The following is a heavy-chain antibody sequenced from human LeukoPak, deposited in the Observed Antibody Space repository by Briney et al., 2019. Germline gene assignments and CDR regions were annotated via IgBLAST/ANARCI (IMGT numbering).Heavy chain of an antibody. CDR3: ARDDPRYSYGGDY. Sequence: ASVKVSCKASGYTFTNYGISWVRQAPGQALEWMGWISAYNGNTNYAQKFQGRVTMTTDTSTTTAYMELRSLRSDDTALYYCARDDPRYSYGGDYWGQGTLVTVSS. J-gene: IGHJ4*02. V-gene: IGHV1-18*04. CDR2: ISAYNGNT. CDR1: GYTFTNYG. D-gene: IGHD5-18*01.